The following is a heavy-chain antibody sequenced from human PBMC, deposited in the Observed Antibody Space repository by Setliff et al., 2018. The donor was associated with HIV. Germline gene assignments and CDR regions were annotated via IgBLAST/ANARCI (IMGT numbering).Heavy chain of an antibody. Sequence: PSETLSLTCTVSGGSITNYYWSWIRQPPGKGLEWIGYIYYSGSTNYDPSLKNRVTISVDTSKNTFSLKLSSVAAADTAVYYCAICGGDYFYIFDLWGQGTMVTVSS. D-gene: IGHD2-21*02. CDR1: GGSITNYY. CDR3: AICGGDYFYIFDL. V-gene: IGHV4-59*08. CDR2: IYYSGST. J-gene: IGHJ3*01.